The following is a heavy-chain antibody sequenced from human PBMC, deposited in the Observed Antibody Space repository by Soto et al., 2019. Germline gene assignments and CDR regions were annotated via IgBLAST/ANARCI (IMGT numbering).Heavy chain of an antibody. CDR1: GFTFSSYS. J-gene: IGHJ4*02. D-gene: IGHD3-9*01. CDR3: ARFFGSTGTFDS. CDR2: ISYDGNNK. V-gene: IGHV3-30*14. Sequence: GSLRLSCAASGFTFSSYSMNWVRQSPGKGLEWVAVISYDGNNKYYADSVKGRFTISRDNSRNTLYLQMNSLRAEDTAVYYCARFFGSTGTFDSWGQGTLVTVSS.